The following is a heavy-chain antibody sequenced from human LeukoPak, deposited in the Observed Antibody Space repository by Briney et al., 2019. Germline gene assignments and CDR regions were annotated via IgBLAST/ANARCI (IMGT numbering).Heavy chain of an antibody. CDR3: ARDVRGGNIDY. D-gene: IGHD3-10*02. V-gene: IGHV1-3*01. CDR1: GYTFTSYA. CDR2: INAGNGNT. Sequence: ASVKVSCKASGYTFTSYAMHWVRQAPGQRLEWMGWINAGNGNTKYSQEFQGRVTITRDTSTSTAYMELRSLRSDDTAVYYCARDVRGGNIDYWGQGTLVTVSS. J-gene: IGHJ4*02.